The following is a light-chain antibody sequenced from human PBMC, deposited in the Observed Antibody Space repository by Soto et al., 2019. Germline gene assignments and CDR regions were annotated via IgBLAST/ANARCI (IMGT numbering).Light chain of an antibody. Sequence: QAVVTQEPSLTVSPGGTVTLTCASSAGAVTSAYYPNWFQQKPGQPPRALIYSTSDKYSWTPARFSGSLLGGKAALTLSGVQPEDEAEYYCLLNYGGAQRVFGTGTKVTVL. CDR1: AGAVTSAYY. J-gene: IGLJ1*01. CDR2: STS. V-gene: IGLV7-43*01. CDR3: LLNYGGAQRV.